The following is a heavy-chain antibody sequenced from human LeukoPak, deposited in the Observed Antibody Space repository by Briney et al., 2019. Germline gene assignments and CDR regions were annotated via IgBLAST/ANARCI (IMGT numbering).Heavy chain of an antibody. V-gene: IGHV1-3*01. Sequence: ASVKVSCKASGCTFTSYVMHWVRQAPGQRLEWMGWINAGNGNTKYSQEFQGRVTITRDTSASTAYMELRSLRSDDTAVYYCARDLYYYDSSGRDAFDIWGQGTMVTVSS. J-gene: IGHJ3*02. CDR1: GCTFTSYV. CDR3: ARDLYYYDSSGRDAFDI. CDR2: INAGNGNT. D-gene: IGHD3-22*01.